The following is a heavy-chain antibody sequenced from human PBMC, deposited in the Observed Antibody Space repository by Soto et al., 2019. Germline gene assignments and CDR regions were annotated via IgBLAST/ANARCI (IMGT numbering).Heavy chain of an antibody. V-gene: IGHV3-30-3*01. J-gene: IGHJ4*02. CDR1: GLTFSSYA. Sequence: GGSLRLSCAASGLTFSSYAMHWVRQAPGKGLEWVAVISYDGSNKYYADSVKGRFTISRDNSKNTLYLQMNSLRAEDTAVYYCARGGQWLVRGYFDYWGQGTLVTVSS. CDR2: ISYDGSNK. CDR3: ARGGQWLVRGYFDY. D-gene: IGHD6-19*01.